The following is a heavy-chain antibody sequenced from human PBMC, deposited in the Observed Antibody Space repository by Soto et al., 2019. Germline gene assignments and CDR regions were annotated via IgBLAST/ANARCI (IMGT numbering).Heavy chain of an antibody. V-gene: IGHV5-51*01. CDR3: ARLLQFCSTSSCRFAP. CDR2: IYPGDSDT. Sequence: GESLKISCKASGYSFSDYWIGWVRQMPGKGLEWMGIIYPGDSDTRYSPSFQGQVTISADKSISTTYLQWSSLKASDTAMYYCARLLQFCSTSSCRFAPWGQGSLVPVSS. D-gene: IGHD3-3*01. CDR1: GYSFSDYW. J-gene: IGHJ5*02.